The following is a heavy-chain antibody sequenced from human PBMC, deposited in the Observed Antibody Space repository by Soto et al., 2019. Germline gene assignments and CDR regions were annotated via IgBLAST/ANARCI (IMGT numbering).Heavy chain of an antibody. D-gene: IGHD3-22*01. CDR2: IISIFGTA. J-gene: IGHJ4*02. V-gene: IGHV1-69*01. CDR3: ARGGSGYVWFNEF. Sequence: QEQLVQSGAEVKKPGSSVKVSCKASGGIFSSYAISWVRQAPGQGLEWMGGIISIFGTANYAQKLQGRVTITADESTNTAYMDLSSLKSEDTAIYYCARGGSGYVWFNEFWGQGTLVTVSS. CDR1: GGIFSSYA.